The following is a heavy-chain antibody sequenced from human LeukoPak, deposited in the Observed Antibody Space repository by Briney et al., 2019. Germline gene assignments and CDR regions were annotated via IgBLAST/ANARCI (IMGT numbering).Heavy chain of an antibody. V-gene: IGHV5-51*01. CDR2: IYPGDSDT. CDR3: ARQHPNHYGDFDY. Sequence: GESLQISGKGSGSSFTSYWIGWVRQLPGKGLGWMGIIYPGDSDTRYSPSFQGQVTISADKSISTAYLQWSSLKASDTAMYYCARQHPNHYGDFDYWGQGTLVTVSS. J-gene: IGHJ4*02. CDR1: GSSFTSYW. D-gene: IGHD4-17*01.